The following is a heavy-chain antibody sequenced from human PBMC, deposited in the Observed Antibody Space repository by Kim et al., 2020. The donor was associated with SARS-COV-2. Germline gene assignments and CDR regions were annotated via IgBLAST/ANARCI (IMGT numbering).Heavy chain of an antibody. D-gene: IGHD3-22*01. CDR2: ITPNSGST. V-gene: IGHV1-2*06. CDR3: ATDNHDSSGYYYYFAS. J-gene: IGHJ4*02. CDR1: GYTFTNAY. Sequence: ASVKVSCKASGYTFTNAYIHWLRRAPGQGLEWMGRITPNSGSTNYAPNFRGRVTISTDTSVAYMELSRLRSDDTAIYYCATDNHDSSGYYYYFASWGQGT.